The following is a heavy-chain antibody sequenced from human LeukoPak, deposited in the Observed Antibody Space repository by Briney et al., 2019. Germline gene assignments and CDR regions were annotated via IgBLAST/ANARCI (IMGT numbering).Heavy chain of an antibody. CDR3: ARDLAAAGTLYAFDI. CDR1: GFTFSSYS. Sequence: GGSLRLSCAASGFTFSSYSMTWVRQAPGKGLEWVSSISSSSSYIYYADSVKGRFTISRDNAKNSLYLQMNSLRAEDTAVYYCARDLAAAGTLYAFDIWGQGTMVTVSS. J-gene: IGHJ3*02. D-gene: IGHD6-13*01. V-gene: IGHV3-21*01. CDR2: ISSSSSYI.